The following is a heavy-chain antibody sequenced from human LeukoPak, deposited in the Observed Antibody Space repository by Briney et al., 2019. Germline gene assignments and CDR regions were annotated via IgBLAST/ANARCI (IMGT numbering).Heavy chain of an antibody. J-gene: IGHJ4*02. D-gene: IGHD3-22*01. V-gene: IGHV1-18*01. CDR1: GYTFTSYG. CDR3: ATFCDGCGYRFDY. CDR2: ISAYNGNT. Sequence: ASVKVSCKASGYTFTSYGISWVRQAPGQGLEWMGWISAYNGNTNYAQKLQGRVTMTTDTSTSTAYMELSSLRSEDTAVYYCATFCDGCGYRFDYWGQGTLVTVSS.